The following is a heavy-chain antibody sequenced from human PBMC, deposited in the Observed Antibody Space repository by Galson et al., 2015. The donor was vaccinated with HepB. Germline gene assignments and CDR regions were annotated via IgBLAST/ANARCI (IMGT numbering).Heavy chain of an antibody. CDR2: IRYDGSNK. CDR1: GFTFSSYG. J-gene: IGHJ1*01. V-gene: IGHV3-30*02. Sequence: SLRLSCAASGFTFSSYGMHWVRQAPGKGLEWVAFIRYDGSNKYYADSVKGRFTISRDNSKNTLYLQMNSLRAEDTAVYYCAKDNKWLDQPEYFQHWGQGTLVTVSS. CDR3: AKDNKWLDQPEYFQH. D-gene: IGHD6-19*01.